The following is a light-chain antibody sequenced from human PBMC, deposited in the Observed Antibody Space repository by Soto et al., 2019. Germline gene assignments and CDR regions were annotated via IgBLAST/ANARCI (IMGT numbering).Light chain of an antibody. Sequence: DIQMTQSPSTLSASVGDRVTITCRASQSISSWLAWYQQKLGRAPRLLIYDASSLESGVPSRFSGSGYGTEFTLTISSLQPEDFATYYCQQLHGYPITFGQGTRLEIK. J-gene: IGKJ5*01. CDR1: QSISSW. V-gene: IGKV1-5*01. CDR3: QQLHGYPIT. CDR2: DAS.